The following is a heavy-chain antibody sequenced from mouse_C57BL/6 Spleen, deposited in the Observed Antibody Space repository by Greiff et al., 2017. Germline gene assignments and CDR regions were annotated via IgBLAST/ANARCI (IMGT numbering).Heavy chain of an antibody. V-gene: IGHV14-4*01. CDR3: TTIYYDYEGY. D-gene: IGHD2-4*01. J-gene: IGHJ2*01. CDR2: IDPENGDT. CDR1: GFNIKDDY. Sequence: VKLQQSGAELVRPGASVKLSCTASGFNIKDDYMHWVKQRPEQGLEWIGWIDPENGDTEYASKFQGKATITADTSSNTAYLQLSSLTSEDTAVYYCTTIYYDYEGYWGQGTTLTVSS.